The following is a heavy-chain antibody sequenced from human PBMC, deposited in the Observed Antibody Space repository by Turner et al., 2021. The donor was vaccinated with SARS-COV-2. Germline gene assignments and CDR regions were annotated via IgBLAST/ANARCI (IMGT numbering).Heavy chain of an antibody. CDR3: ARDLEAAAGP. V-gene: IGHV3-66*01. Sequence: EVQLVESGGGLVQPGGSRRLSCAASGFTVSSTYMSWVRQAPGKGLGWVSVIYSGGSTYDADFVKGRFTISRDNSKNTLYLKMNSLSAEDTAVYYWARDLEAAAGPWGQGTLVTVSS. J-gene: IGHJ4*02. CDR1: GFTVSSTY. CDR2: IYSGGST. D-gene: IGHD6-13*01.